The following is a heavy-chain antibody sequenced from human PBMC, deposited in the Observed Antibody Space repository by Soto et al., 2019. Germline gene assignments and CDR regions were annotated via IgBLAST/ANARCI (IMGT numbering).Heavy chain of an antibody. CDR1: GGSISSSSYY. D-gene: IGHD3-9*01. V-gene: IGHV4-39*01. CDR2: IYNSGST. Sequence: SETLSLTCTVSGGSISSSSYYWGGIRQPPGKGLEWIGSIYNSGSTYYNKSLKSQVTISIDTSKNQFSLKLSSLTAADTAVYYCARLLDGLHFDYWGQGTLVTVS. CDR3: ARLLDGLHFDY. J-gene: IGHJ4*02.